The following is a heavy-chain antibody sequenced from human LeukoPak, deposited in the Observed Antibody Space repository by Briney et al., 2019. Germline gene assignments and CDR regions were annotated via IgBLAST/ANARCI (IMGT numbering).Heavy chain of an antibody. CDR3: ARRRGSDYYDSSGPPDY. CDR1: GFTFSSYS. J-gene: IGHJ4*02. Sequence: GGSLRLSCAASGFTFSSYSMNWVRQAPGKGLEWVSSISSSSSYIYYADSVKGRFTISRDNAKNSLYLQMNSLRAEDTAVYYCARRRGSDYYDSSGPPDYWGQGTLVTVP. D-gene: IGHD3-22*01. V-gene: IGHV3-21*01. CDR2: ISSSSSYI.